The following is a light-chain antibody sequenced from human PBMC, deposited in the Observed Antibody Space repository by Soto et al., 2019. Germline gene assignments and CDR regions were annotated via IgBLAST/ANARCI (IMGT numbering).Light chain of an antibody. J-gene: IGKJ3*01. CDR1: QSVSSSN. CDR3: QPYGSAPFT. Sequence: EIVLTQSPGTLSLSPGERATLSCRASQSVSSSNLAWYQQKPGQAPRLLIYGASSRATGIPDRFSGSGSGTDFTLTISRLEPEDFAVYYCQPYGSAPFTFGPGTKVDIK. CDR2: GAS. V-gene: IGKV3-20*01.